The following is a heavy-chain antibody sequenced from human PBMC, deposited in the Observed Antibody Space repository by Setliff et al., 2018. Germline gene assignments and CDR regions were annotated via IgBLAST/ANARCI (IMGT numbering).Heavy chain of an antibody. Sequence: GGSLRLSCAASGFAFSKYGMSWVRQAPGKGLEWVAGISSGFETAYADSVKGRFTISKDNSKNTLYLEMTSLRADDTAIYYCAKPGGWTWPLYYFDYWGQGTLVTVSS. D-gene: IGHD3-10*01. J-gene: IGHJ4*02. CDR2: ISSGFET. V-gene: IGHV3-23*01. CDR3: AKPGGWTWPLYYFDY. CDR1: GFAFSKYG.